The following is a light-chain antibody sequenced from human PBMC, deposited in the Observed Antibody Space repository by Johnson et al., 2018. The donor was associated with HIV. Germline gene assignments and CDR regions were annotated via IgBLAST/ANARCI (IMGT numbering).Light chain of an antibody. Sequence: QSVLTQPPSVSAAPGQKVTISCSGSSSNIGNYYVSWHHQLPGTAPKLLICDNNKRPSGVPDRFSGSTSGTSASLAISGLQAADEAIYYCAAWDDSLNGRYVFGTGTKVTVL. CDR1: SSNIGNYY. CDR2: DNN. V-gene: IGLV1-51*01. J-gene: IGLJ1*01. CDR3: AAWDDSLNGRYV.